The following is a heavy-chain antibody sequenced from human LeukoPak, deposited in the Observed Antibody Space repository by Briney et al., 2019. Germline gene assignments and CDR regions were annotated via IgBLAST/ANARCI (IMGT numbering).Heavy chain of an antibody. CDR3: VLRFAALGYFDY. Sequence: GGSLRLSCAASGFTFTSYTMHWVRQAPGKGLEWVAVISDDGSKRYYADSVKGRFTISRDNSKNTLYLQMNSLRAEDTAVYYCVLRFAALGYFDYWGQGNLVTVSS. J-gene: IGHJ4*02. V-gene: IGHV3-30*04. CDR1: GFTFTSYT. CDR2: ISDDGSKR. D-gene: IGHD2-21*01.